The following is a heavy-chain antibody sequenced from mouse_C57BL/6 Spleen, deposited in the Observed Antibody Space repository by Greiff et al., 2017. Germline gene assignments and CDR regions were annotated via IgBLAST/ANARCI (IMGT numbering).Heavy chain of an antibody. V-gene: IGHV1-31*01. CDR3: ARRQPSYYGSSYWYFDV. CDR2: IYPYNGVS. CDR1: GYSFTGYY. J-gene: IGHJ1*03. D-gene: IGHD1-1*01. Sequence: EVQLVESGPELVKPGASVKISCKASGYSFTGYYMHWVKQSHGNILDWIGYIYPYNGVSSYNQKFKGKATLTVDKSSSTAYMELRSLTSEDSAVYYCARRQPSYYGSSYWYFDVWGTGTTVTVSS.